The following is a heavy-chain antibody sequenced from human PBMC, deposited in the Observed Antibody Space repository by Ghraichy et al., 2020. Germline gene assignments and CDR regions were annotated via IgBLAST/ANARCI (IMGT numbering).Heavy chain of an antibody. D-gene: IGHD3-22*01. CDR1: GYTFTSYA. CDR3: ARDPHNYYDSSGYFDY. V-gene: IGHV1-3*01. CDR2: IIAGNGNT. Sequence: ASVKVSCKASGYTFTSYAMHWVRQAPGQRLEWMGWIIAGNGNTKYSQKFQGRVTITRDTSASTAYMELSSLRSEDTAVYYCARDPHNYYDSSGYFDYWGQGTLVTVSS. J-gene: IGHJ4*02.